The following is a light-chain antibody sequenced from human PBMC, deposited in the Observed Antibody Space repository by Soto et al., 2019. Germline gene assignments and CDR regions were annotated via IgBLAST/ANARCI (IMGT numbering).Light chain of an antibody. Sequence: DVQMTQSPSSLSASVGDRVIITCRASRGISNYLVWYQHKPGNTPKVLIYAATTLQSGVPSRFSGSGSGTDFILTISSLQPEDVATYYCQKYNSAPWTFGQGTKVDI. CDR2: AAT. CDR1: RGISNY. CDR3: QKYNSAPWT. V-gene: IGKV1-27*01. J-gene: IGKJ1*01.